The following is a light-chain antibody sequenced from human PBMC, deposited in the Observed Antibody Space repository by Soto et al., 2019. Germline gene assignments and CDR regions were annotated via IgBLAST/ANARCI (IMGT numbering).Light chain of an antibody. V-gene: IGKV3-11*01. J-gene: IGKJ5*01. Sequence: VLTQSPATLSLSPGERATLSCRASQSIHTSLAWYQQKPGQPPRLVVYDSTLRANGVPDRFGGSRSGTEFTLTIKNLEPEDFAVYYCQKRNVWPPITFGQGTRLEIK. CDR2: DST. CDR1: QSIHTS. CDR3: QKRNVWPPIT.